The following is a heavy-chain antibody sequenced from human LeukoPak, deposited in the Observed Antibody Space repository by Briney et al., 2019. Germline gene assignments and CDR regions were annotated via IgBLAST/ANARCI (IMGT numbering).Heavy chain of an antibody. CDR3: AIDYGDAFDI. Sequence: GGSLRLSCAASGFTFSSYSMNWVRQAPGKGLEWVSYISSSGSTIYYADSVKGRFTISRDNAKSSLYLQMSSLRAEDTAVYYCAIDYGDAFDIWGQGTMVTVSS. D-gene: IGHD4-17*01. CDR1: GFTFSSYS. CDR2: ISSSGSTI. J-gene: IGHJ3*02. V-gene: IGHV3-48*01.